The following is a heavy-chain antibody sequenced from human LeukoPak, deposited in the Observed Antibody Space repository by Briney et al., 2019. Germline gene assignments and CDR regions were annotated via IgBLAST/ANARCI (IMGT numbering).Heavy chain of an antibody. V-gene: IGHV1-46*01. J-gene: IGHJ6*02. CDR1: GYSFIRCH. CDR3: ARDAGSFSYNMDV. CDR2: LKLYDGSI. D-gene: IGHD1-26*01. Sequence: ASVKVSCKASGYSFIRCHIHWVRQAPGQGLEWMGVLKLYDGSISHAQKFQGRVTMTSDTSTSTVYMELSSLRSEDTAVYFCARDAGSFSYNMDVWGQGTTVTVSS.